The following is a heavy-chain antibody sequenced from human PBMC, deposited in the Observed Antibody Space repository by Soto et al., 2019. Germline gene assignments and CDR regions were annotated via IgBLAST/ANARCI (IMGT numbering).Heavy chain of an antibody. Sequence: ASVKVSCKASGYTFTSYDINWVRQATGQGLEYLGWMNPNSGNTGYVQKFQGRVTMTRDTSISTAYMELSSLRSEDTAVYYCVRRNHRYTGRYYFFDYWGQGTQVTVSS. D-gene: IGHD3-10*01. J-gene: IGHJ4*02. V-gene: IGHV1-8*01. CDR2: MNPNSGNT. CDR3: VRRNHRYTGRYYFFDY. CDR1: GYTFTSYD.